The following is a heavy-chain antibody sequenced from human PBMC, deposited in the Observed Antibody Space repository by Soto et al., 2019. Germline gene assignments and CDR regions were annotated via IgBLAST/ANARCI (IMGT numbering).Heavy chain of an antibody. J-gene: IGHJ6*02. D-gene: IGHD6-19*01. CDR2: ISGSGGST. Sequence: GGSLRLSCAASGFTFSSYAMSWVRQAPGKGLEWVSAISGSGGSTYYADSVKGRFTISRDNSKNTLYLQMNSWRAGDTAVYYCAKWFNPYSSGWSVRYYYYGMDVWGQGTTVTVSS. V-gene: IGHV3-23*01. CDR3: AKWFNPYSSGWSVRYYYYGMDV. CDR1: GFTFSSYA.